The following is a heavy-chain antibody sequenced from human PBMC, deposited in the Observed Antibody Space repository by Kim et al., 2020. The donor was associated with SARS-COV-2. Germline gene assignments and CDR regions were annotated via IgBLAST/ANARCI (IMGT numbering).Heavy chain of an antibody. V-gene: IGHV3-30*18. CDR2: ISYDGSNK. CDR3: AKDGGVGCSGGSCYSFYYYGMDV. CDR1: GFTFSSYG. J-gene: IGHJ6*02. Sequence: GGSLRLSCAASGFTFSSYGMHWVRQAPGKGLEWVAVISYDGSNKYYADSVKGRFTISRDNSKNTLYLQMNSLRAEDTAVYYCAKDGGVGCSGGSCYSFYYYGMDVWGQGTTVTVSS. D-gene: IGHD2-15*01.